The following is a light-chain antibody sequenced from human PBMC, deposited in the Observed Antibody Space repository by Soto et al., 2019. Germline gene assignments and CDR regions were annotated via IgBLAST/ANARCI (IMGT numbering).Light chain of an antibody. CDR3: SAYTTRHTLV. CDR2: EIS. CDR1: SSDVGASDY. J-gene: IGLJ2*01. V-gene: IGLV2-14*01. Sequence: QSVLTQPASVSESPGQSITISCTGTSSDVGASDYVSWYQQHPGKAPQLIIYEISNRPSGVSNRFSGSKSGNTASLTISGLQPEDESDYYCSAYTTRHTLVFGGGTKLTVL.